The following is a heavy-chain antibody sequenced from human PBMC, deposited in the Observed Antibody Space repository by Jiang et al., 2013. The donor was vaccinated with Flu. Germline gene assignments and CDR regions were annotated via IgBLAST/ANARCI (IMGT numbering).Heavy chain of an antibody. CDR2: ISAYNGNT. V-gene: IGHV1-18*01. CDR1: GYTFTSYG. CDR3: ARATGVVPAAMEDFLDY. J-gene: IGHJ4*02. D-gene: IGHD2-2*01. Sequence: SGAEVKKPGASVKVSCKASGYTFTSYGISWVRQAPGQGLEWMGWISAYNGNTNYAQKLQGRVTMTTDTSTSTAYMELRSLRSDDTAVYYCARATGVVPAAMEDFLDYWGQGTLVTVSS.